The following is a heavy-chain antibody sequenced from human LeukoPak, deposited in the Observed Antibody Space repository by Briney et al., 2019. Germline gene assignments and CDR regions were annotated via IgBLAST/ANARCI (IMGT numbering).Heavy chain of an antibody. J-gene: IGHJ4*02. D-gene: IGHD2-21*01. CDR2: ISYSGST. CDR1: GGSISSYY. CDR3: AREYSSFDY. V-gene: IGHV4-59*01. Sequence: SETLSLTCTVPGGSISSYYWHWVRQPPRKGLEWIGFISYSGSTNYNPSLKSRVTISIDPSKNQFSLKLSSVTSADTAVYYCAREYSSFDYWGQGTLVTVSS.